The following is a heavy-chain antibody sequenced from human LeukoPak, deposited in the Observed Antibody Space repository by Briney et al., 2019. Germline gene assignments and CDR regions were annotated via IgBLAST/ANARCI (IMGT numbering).Heavy chain of an antibody. J-gene: IGHJ5*02. CDR1: GGSISSSSYY. CDR3: GRDLRFCSSTSCYAASSS. Sequence: SETLSLTCTVSGGSISSSSYYWGWIRQPPGKGLEWIGSIYYSGSTYYNPSLKSRVTISVDTSKNQFSLKLSSVTAADTAVYYCGRDLRFCSSTSCYAASSSWGQGTLVTVSS. D-gene: IGHD2-2*01. CDR2: IYYSGST. V-gene: IGHV4-39*02.